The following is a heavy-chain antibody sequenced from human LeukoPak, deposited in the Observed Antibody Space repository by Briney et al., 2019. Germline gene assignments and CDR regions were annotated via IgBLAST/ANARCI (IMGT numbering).Heavy chain of an antibody. Sequence: SETLSLTCAVYGGSFSGYYWSWIRQPPGKGLEWIGEINHSGSTNYNPSLKSRVTISVDTSKNQFSLKLSSVTAADTAVYYCARVLRMTAMVTFCIPYGMDVWGKGTSVTVSS. CDR1: GGSFSGYY. V-gene: IGHV4-34*01. D-gene: IGHD5-18*01. CDR2: INHSGST. CDR3: ARVLRMTAMVTFCIPYGMDV. J-gene: IGHJ6*04.